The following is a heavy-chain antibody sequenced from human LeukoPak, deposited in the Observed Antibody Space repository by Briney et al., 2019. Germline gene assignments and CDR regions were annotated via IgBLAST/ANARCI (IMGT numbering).Heavy chain of an antibody. CDR1: TGSVSSYY. CDR3: ARVQYDSSGYYRPATFDY. V-gene: IGHV4-59*02. D-gene: IGHD3-22*01. Sequence: SETLSLTCTVSTGSVSSYYWSWIRQPPGKGLEWIGYIYYSGSTNYNPSLKSRVTISVDTSKNQFSLKLSSVTAADTAVYYCARVQYDSSGYYRPATFDYWGQGTLVTVSS. J-gene: IGHJ4*02. CDR2: IYYSGST.